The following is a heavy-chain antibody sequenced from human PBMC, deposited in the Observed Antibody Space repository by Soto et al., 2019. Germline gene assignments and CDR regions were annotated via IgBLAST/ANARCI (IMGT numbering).Heavy chain of an antibody. CDR3: ARGGSGYSVDF. CDR2: IYSGGST. Sequence: EVQLVESGGGLVQPGGSLRLSCAASGFTVSSNYMSWVRQAPGKGLEWVSVIYSGGSTYYTDSVKGRFTISRDNSKNTLYLQMNSLRAEDTAVYYGARGGSGYSVDFWGQGTPVTVSS. J-gene: IGHJ4*02. D-gene: IGHD3-22*01. CDR1: GFTVSSNY. V-gene: IGHV3-66*01.